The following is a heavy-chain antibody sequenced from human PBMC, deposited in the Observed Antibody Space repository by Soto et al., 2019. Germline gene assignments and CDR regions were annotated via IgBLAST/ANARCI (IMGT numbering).Heavy chain of an antibody. CDR2: INHSGST. CDR1: GGSFSGYY. D-gene: IGHD1-20*01. J-gene: IGHJ4*02. V-gene: IGHV4-34*01. Sequence: SETLSLTCAVYGGSFSGYYWSWIRQPPGKGLEWIGEINHSGSTNYNPSLKSRVTISVDTSKNQFSLKLSSVTAADTAVYYCARGWDNWNYVDYWGQGTLVTVSS. CDR3: ARGWDNWNYVDY.